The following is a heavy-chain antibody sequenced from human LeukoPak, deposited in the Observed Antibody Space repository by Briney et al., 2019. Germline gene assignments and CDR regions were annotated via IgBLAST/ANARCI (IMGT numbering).Heavy chain of an antibody. Sequence: ASVKVSCKASGYTFSGYYIHWVRQAPGQGLEWMGRINPNNGGTNYAQKFQGRVTMTRDTSISTAYMELSRLRSDDTAVYYCAGDRCSSTSCYEEFDYWGQGTLVTV. D-gene: IGHD2-2*01. V-gene: IGHV1-2*06. J-gene: IGHJ4*02. CDR2: INPNNGGT. CDR1: GYTFSGYY. CDR3: AGDRCSSTSCYEEFDY.